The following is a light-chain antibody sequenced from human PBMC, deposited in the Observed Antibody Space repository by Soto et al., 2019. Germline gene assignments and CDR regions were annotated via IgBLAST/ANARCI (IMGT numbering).Light chain of an antibody. CDR1: QSISGY. CDR3: QQAASFPIT. Sequence: DIQMTQSPSSLSASVGDSFTITCRPSQSISGYLNWYQQKPGKAPKILISTASSLQSGVPSRFSGSGSGTDFALTINSLQPEDFATYYCQQAASFPITFGQGTRLEI. CDR2: TAS. V-gene: IGKV1-39*01. J-gene: IGKJ5*01.